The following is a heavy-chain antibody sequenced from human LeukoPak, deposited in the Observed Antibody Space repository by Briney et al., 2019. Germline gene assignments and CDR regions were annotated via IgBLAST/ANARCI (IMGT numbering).Heavy chain of an antibody. CDR3: ARDNYYDSSDKGDY. CDR2: INPNSGGT. D-gene: IGHD3-22*01. J-gene: IGHJ4*02. CDR1: GYTFTDYY. Sequence: ASVKVSCKASGYTFTDYYMHWVRQAPGQGLEWMGWINPNSGGTNYAQKFQGRVTMTRDTSISTAYMELSRLRSDDTAVYYCARDNYYDSSDKGDYWGQGTLVTVSS. V-gene: IGHV1-2*02.